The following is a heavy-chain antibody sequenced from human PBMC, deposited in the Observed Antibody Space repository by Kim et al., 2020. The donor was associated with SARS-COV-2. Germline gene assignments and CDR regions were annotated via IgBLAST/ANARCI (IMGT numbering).Heavy chain of an antibody. J-gene: IGHJ4*01. CDR1: GDSFRSSPYY. D-gene: IGHD6-13*01. CDR2: VYHSGKS. V-gene: IGHV4-39*01. CDR3: ARRSFAYYFDF. Sequence: SETLSLTCTVSGDSFRSSPYYWVWIRQPPEKGLEWIGSVYHSGKSSYSPSLKRRVTIAVDTSKNQLSLQLNSVSAADTAVYYCARRSFAYYFDFWGHGTL.